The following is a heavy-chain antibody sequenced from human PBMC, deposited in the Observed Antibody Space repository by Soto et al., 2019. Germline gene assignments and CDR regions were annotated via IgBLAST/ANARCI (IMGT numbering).Heavy chain of an antibody. D-gene: IGHD3-10*01. J-gene: IGHJ6*02. CDR1: GYTFTSYG. CDR3: ARPLLWFGEGLDYGMDV. CDR2: ISAYNGNT. Sequence: QVQLVQSGAEVKKPGASVKVSCKASGYTFTSYGISWVRQAPGQGLEWMGWISAYNGNTNYAQKLQGRVTMTTDTATSTAYMELRSLRSDDTAVYYCARPLLWFGEGLDYGMDVWGQGTTVTVSS. V-gene: IGHV1-18*01.